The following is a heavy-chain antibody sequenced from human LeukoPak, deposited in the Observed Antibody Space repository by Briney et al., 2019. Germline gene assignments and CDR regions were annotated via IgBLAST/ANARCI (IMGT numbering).Heavy chain of an antibody. Sequence: ASVKVSCKASGYTFTSYYIHWVRQAPGQGLEWMGIINPSGGSTSYAQKFRGRVTMTRDTSTSTVYMELSSLRSEDTAVYYCARDLFEGAAAGEDNWFDPWGQGTLVTVSS. CDR3: ARDLFEGAAAGEDNWFDP. D-gene: IGHD6-13*01. J-gene: IGHJ5*02. CDR1: GYTFTSYY. CDR2: INPSGGST. V-gene: IGHV1-46*01.